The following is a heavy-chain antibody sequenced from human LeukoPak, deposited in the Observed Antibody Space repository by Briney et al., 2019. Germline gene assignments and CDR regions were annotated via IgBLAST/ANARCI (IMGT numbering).Heavy chain of an antibody. CDR3: AKAGPRITMVRGVAYGMDV. D-gene: IGHD3-10*01. J-gene: IGHJ6*02. Sequence: GGSLILSCAASGFTFSSYAMSWVRQAPGKGLEWVSAISGSGGSTYYADSVKGRFTISRDNSKNTLYLQMNSLRAEDTAVYYCAKAGPRITMVRGVAYGMDVWGQGTTVTVSS. CDR1: GFTFSSYA. CDR2: ISGSGGST. V-gene: IGHV3-23*01.